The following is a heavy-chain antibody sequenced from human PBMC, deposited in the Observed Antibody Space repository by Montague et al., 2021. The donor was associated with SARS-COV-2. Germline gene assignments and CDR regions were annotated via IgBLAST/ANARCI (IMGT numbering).Heavy chain of an antibody. CDR1: GGSIRSYY. D-gene: IGHD1-26*01. V-gene: IGHV4-59*03. CDR2: IYYDGST. CDR3: ARHGSYFEH. Sequence: SETLSLTCTVSGGSIRSYYWSWIRQTPGKGLEWIGYIYYDGSTNYNPSLKSRVTMSVDSSKNQFSLRLSSVTAADTAVYYCARHGSYFEHRGQGTLVTVSS. J-gene: IGHJ4*02.